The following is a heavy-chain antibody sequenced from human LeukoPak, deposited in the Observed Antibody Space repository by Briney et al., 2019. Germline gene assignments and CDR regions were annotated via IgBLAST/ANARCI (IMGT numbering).Heavy chain of an antibody. J-gene: IGHJ4*02. D-gene: IGHD3-22*01. V-gene: IGHV4-38-2*02. Sequence: SETLSLTCTVSGYSISSGYYWGWIRQPPGKGLEWIGTIYYSGSTHYNPSLKSRVTISVDTSKNQFSLNLSSVTAADTAVYYCARVYYDSSGTYYFDYWGQGTLVTVSS. CDR2: IYYSGST. CDR1: GYSISSGYY. CDR3: ARVYYDSSGTYYFDY.